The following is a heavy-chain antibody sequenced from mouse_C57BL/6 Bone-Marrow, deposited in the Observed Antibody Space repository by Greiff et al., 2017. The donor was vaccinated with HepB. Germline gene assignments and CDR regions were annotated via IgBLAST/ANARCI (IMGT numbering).Heavy chain of an antibody. Sequence: QVQLQQPGTELVKPGASVKLSCKASGYTFTSYWMHWVKQRPGQGLEWIGNINHSNGGPNYNEEFKSKATLTVDKSSSKAYMQLSSLTSEDSAVYYCAKDYSNSYFDYWGQGTTLTVSS. CDR3: AKDYSNSYFDY. D-gene: IGHD2-5*01. J-gene: IGHJ2*01. CDR2: INHSNGGP. V-gene: IGHV1-53*01. CDR1: GYTFTSYW.